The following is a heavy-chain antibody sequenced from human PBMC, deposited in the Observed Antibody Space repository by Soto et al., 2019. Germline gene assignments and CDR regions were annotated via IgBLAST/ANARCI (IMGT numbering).Heavy chain of an antibody. J-gene: IGHJ4*02. V-gene: IGHV4-59*01. D-gene: IGHD2-21*02. CDR1: GGSISSYY. Sequence: PSETLSLTCTVSGGSISSYYWSWIRQPPGKGLEWIGYIYYSGSTNYNPSLKSRVTISVDTSKNQFSLKLSSVTAADTAMYYCARIRKNCGGDCYALEYWGPGTLVTVSS. CDR3: ARIRKNCGGDCYALEY. CDR2: IYYSGST.